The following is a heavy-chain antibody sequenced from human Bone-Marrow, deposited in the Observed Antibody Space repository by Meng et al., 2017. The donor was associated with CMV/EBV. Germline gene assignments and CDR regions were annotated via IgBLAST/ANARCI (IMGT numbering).Heavy chain of an antibody. D-gene: IGHD1-26*01. CDR3: ARREKVWEQGDDALDI. Sequence: ASVKVYCKASGYTFTGYFMHWVRQAPGQGLEWMGWINPNSGGTNYAQKFQGRVTMTRDTYIRTAHMDLSRRRSYDTDVYYCARREKVWEQGDDALDIWGQGTMVTVSS. CDR1: GYTFTGYF. V-gene: IGHV1-2*02. CDR2: INPNSGGT. J-gene: IGHJ3*02.